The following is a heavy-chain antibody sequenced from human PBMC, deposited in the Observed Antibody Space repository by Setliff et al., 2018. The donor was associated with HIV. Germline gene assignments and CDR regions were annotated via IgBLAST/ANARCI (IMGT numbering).Heavy chain of an antibody. V-gene: IGHV3-53*01. CDR1: GFTVSSNY. CDR3: ARGQFRLRPDSLDL. CDR2: IYGGGTT. Sequence: GGSLRLSCAASGFTVSSNYMSWVRQAPGKGLEWVSVIYGGGTTHYADSVKGRFTISRDDSKNTLYLQMNSLRAEDTAVYYCARGQFRLRPDSLDLWGRGTLVTVSS. J-gene: IGHJ3*01. D-gene: IGHD2-21*02.